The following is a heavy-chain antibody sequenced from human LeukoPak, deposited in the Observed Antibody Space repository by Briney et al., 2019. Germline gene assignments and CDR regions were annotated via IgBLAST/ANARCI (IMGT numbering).Heavy chain of an antibody. V-gene: IGHV3-23*01. Sequence: PGGSLRLSCAASGFTFSSYAMSWVRQAPGEGVEWVSAISGSGGSTYYADSVKGRFTISRDNSKNTLYLQMNSLRAEDTAVYYCAKSGPSAYCSRTSCPNFDYWGQGTLVTVSS. J-gene: IGHJ4*02. CDR3: AKSGPSAYCSRTSCPNFDY. CDR2: ISGSGGST. D-gene: IGHD2-2*01. CDR1: GFTFSSYA.